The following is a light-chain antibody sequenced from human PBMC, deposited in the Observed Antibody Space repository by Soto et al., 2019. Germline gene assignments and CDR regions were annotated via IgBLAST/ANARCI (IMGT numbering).Light chain of an antibody. V-gene: IGKV1-5*01. CDR1: QSISSY. CDR3: QRYSSYRT. CDR2: DAS. J-gene: IGKJ1*01. Sequence: DIQMTQSPSSLSASVGDRITITCRASQSISSYLNWHQQKPGKAPKLLMFDASTLESGVPSRFSGSGSGTEFTLTISSLQADDFATYYCQRYSSYRTFGQGTKVDI.